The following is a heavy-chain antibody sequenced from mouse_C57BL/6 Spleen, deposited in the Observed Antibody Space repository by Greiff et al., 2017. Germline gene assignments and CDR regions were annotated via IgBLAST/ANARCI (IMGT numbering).Heavy chain of an antibody. J-gene: IGHJ4*01. CDR2: IWSGGST. D-gene: IGHD1-1*01. CDR3: ARNGVVATHYYAMDY. CDR1: GFSLTSYG. V-gene: IGHV2-2*01. Sequence: VKLVESGPGLVQPSQSLSITCTVSGFSLTSYGVHWVRQSPGKGLEWLGVIWSGGSTDYNAAFISRLSISKDNSKSQVFFKMNSLQADDTAIYYCARNGVVATHYYAMDYWGQGTSVTVSS.